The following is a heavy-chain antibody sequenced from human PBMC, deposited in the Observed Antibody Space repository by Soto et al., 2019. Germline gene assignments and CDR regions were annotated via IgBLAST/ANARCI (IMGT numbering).Heavy chain of an antibody. CDR3: ARAPGYSYGYYYYYGMDV. J-gene: IGHJ6*02. CDR1: GFTFSSYG. CDR2: IWYDGSNK. Sequence: GGSLRLSXAASGFTFSSYGMHWVRQAPGKGLEWVAVIWYDGSNKYYADSVKGRFTISRDNSKNTLYLQMSSLRAEDTAVYYCARAPGYSYGYYYYYGMDVWGQGTTVTVSS. V-gene: IGHV3-33*01. D-gene: IGHD5-18*01.